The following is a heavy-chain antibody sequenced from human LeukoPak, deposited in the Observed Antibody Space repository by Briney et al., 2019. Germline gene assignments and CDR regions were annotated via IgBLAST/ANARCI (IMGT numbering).Heavy chain of an antibody. Sequence: SETLSLTCTVSGGSISSSSYYWGWIRQPPGKGLEWIGSIYYSGSTYYNPSLKSRVTISVDTSKNQFSLKLSSVTAADTAVYYCARETFPDITMVRGVSVDYWGQGTLVTVSS. J-gene: IGHJ4*02. D-gene: IGHD3-10*01. CDR2: IYYSGST. CDR1: GGSISSSSYY. CDR3: ARETFPDITMVRGVSVDY. V-gene: IGHV4-39*07.